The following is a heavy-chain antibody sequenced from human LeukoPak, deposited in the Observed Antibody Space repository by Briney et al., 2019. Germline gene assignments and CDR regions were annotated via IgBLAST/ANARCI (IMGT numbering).Heavy chain of an antibody. Sequence: GGSLRLSCAASGFTFSSYTMNWVRQAPGKGLECVSGITTSGANTYYADSVKGRFTISRDNSKNTLYLQMNRLRAEDTAIYYCARDALISYRGAWSQSDYWGQGTLVTVSS. CDR2: ITTSGANT. CDR3: ARDALISYRGAWSQSDY. V-gene: IGHV3-23*01. D-gene: IGHD2-15*01. CDR1: GFTFSSYT. J-gene: IGHJ4*02.